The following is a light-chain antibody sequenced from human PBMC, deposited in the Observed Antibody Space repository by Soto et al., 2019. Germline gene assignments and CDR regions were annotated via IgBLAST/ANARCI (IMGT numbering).Light chain of an antibody. CDR2: DAS. CDR3: QQHYSSPLT. CDR1: QSISSW. Sequence: DIQMTQSPSTLSASVGDRVTITCRASQSISSWLAWYQQKPGKAPKLLIYDASSMDSGVPTSISGSVSVTDLTPPTSSLQHADFAAYYCQQHYSSPLTFGGGTKVDIK. V-gene: IGKV1-5*01. J-gene: IGKJ4*01.